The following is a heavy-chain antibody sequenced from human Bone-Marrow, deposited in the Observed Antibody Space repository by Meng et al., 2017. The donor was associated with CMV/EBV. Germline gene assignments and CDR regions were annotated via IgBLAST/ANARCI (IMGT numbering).Heavy chain of an antibody. Sequence: GESLKISCAASGFTFSSYGMHWVRQAPGKGLEWVAFIRYDGSNKYYADSVKGRFTISRDNSKNTLYLQMNSLRAEDTAVYYCAKDRRGQQLVRNPFDYWGQGTLVTVPS. CDR2: IRYDGSNK. D-gene: IGHD6-6*01. CDR1: GFTFSSYG. J-gene: IGHJ4*02. CDR3: AKDRRGQQLVRNPFDY. V-gene: IGHV3-30*02.